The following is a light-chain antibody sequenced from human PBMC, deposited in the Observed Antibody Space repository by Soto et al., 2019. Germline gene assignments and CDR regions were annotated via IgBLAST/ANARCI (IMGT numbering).Light chain of an antibody. CDR3: ILYTSSSTRRV. Sequence: QSALTQPPSVSGSPGQSVTISCTGTSSDVGSYNRVSWYQQPPGTAPKLMIYEVSNRPSGVPDRFSGSKSGNTASLTISGLQAEDDADYYCILYTSSSTRRVFGTGTKLTVL. CDR1: SSDVGSYNR. J-gene: IGLJ1*01. CDR2: EVS. V-gene: IGLV2-18*01.